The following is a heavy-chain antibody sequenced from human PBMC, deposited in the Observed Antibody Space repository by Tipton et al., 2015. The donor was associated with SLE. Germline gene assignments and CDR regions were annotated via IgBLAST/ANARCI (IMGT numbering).Heavy chain of an antibody. Sequence: TLSLTCTVSGGSISSYYWSWIRQPPGKGLEWIGYIYYSGSTNYNPSLKSRVTISVDTSKNQFSLKLSSVTAADTAVYYCARVMVRGVIVFDYWGQGTLVTVSS. V-gene: IGHV4-59*01. J-gene: IGHJ4*02. CDR3: ARVMVRGVIVFDY. CDR1: GGSISSYY. CDR2: IYYSGST. D-gene: IGHD3-10*01.